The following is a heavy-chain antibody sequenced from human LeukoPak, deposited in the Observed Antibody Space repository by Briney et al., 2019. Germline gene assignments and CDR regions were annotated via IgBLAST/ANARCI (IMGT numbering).Heavy chain of an antibody. D-gene: IGHD6-25*01. Sequence: PSEPLSLPCTVSGGSISSYYWSWIRQPPGKGLELIGYIYYRGSTNYNPSLKSRVTISVDTSRNQFSLKLTSVTAADTAVYYCASSATNNWLDYRGQGTLVTVSS. V-gene: IGHV4-59*01. CDR1: GGSISSYY. CDR2: IYYRGST. J-gene: IGHJ5*01. CDR3: ASSATNNWLDY.